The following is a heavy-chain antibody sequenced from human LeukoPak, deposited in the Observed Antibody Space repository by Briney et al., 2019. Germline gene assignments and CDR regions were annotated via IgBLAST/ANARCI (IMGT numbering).Heavy chain of an antibody. V-gene: IGHV3-21*01. CDR1: GFTFSSYS. D-gene: IGHD3-22*01. J-gene: IGHJ4*02. Sequence: GGSLRLSCAASGFTFSSYSMTWVRQAPGKGLEWVSSISSSSSYIYYADSVKGRFTISRDNAKNSLYLQMNSLRAEDTAVYYCARDRLTDYDSSGYADFDYWGQGTLVTVSS. CDR2: ISSSSSYI. CDR3: ARDRLTDYDSSGYADFDY.